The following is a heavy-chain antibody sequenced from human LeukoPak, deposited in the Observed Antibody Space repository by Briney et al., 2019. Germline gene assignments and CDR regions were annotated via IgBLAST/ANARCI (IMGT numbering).Heavy chain of an antibody. Sequence: GGSLRLSCAASGITFSSYAMSWVRQPPGKGREWVSAISGSAGSAHYADSVKGRFTISRDNSRNTLYLQMNGLRAEDTAVYYCARSRLGRASAGKKYYYYGMDVWGQGTTVTVSS. D-gene: IGHD6-13*01. CDR2: ISGSAGSA. V-gene: IGHV3-23*01. J-gene: IGHJ6*02. CDR3: ARSRLGRASAGKKYYYYGMDV. CDR1: GITFSSYA.